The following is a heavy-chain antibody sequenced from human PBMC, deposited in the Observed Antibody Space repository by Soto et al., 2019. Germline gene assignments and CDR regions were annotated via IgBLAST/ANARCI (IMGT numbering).Heavy chain of an antibody. CDR1: GFTFSSYA. V-gene: IGHV3-23*01. CDR2: ISSSGSNT. J-gene: IGHJ4*02. D-gene: IGHD6-19*01. Sequence: GGSLRLSCAATGFTFSSYAMSWVRQAPGKGLEWVSSISSSGSNTYYADSVKGRFTIARDNSKNTLFLQMNSLRADDTAVYYCANRGSRQWLIPRFDFWGQGTLVTVSS. CDR3: ANRGSRQWLIPRFDF.